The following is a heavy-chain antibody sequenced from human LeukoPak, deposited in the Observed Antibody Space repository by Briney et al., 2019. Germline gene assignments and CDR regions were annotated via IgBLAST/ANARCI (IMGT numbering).Heavy chain of an antibody. CDR3: AKEERYCSSTSCLLYFDY. CDR2: ISAYNGNT. J-gene: IGHJ4*02. CDR1: GYTFTSSG. Sequence: ASVTVPCKASGYTFTSSGISWVNQAPGHGLEWMGWISAYNGNTNYAQKLQGRVNMTTDTSTSTAYMELRSLRSDDTAVYYGAKEERYCSSTSCLLYFDYWGQGTLVTVSS. V-gene: IGHV1-18*01. D-gene: IGHD2-2*01.